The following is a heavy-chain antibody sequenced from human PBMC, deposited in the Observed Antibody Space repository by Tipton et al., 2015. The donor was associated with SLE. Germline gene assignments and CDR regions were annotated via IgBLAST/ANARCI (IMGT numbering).Heavy chain of an antibody. CDR1: GFTFSDYY. CDR2: ISSSGSTI. J-gene: IGHJ3*02. V-gene: IGHV3-11*01. D-gene: IGHD3-10*01. Sequence: SLRLSCAASGFTFSDYYMSWIRQAPGKGLEWVSYISSSGSTIYYADSVKGRFTISRDNAKNSLYLQMNSLRAEDTAVYYCASGTMVQGVILAFDIWGQGTMVTVSS. CDR3: ASGTMVQGVILAFDI.